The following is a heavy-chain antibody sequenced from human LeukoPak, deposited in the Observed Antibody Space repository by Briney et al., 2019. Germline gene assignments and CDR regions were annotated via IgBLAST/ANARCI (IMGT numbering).Heavy chain of an antibody. CDR3: ARNAYYYGSGSYYNWFDP. CDR1: GYTFTGYY. CDR2: INPNSGGT. Sequence: ASVKVSFKSSGYTFTGYYMHWVRQAPGQGLEWMGWINPNSGGTNYAQKFQGWVTMTRDTSISTAYMELSRLRSDDTAVYYCARNAYYYGSGSYYNWFDPWGQGTLVTVSS. D-gene: IGHD3-10*01. V-gene: IGHV1-2*04. J-gene: IGHJ5*02.